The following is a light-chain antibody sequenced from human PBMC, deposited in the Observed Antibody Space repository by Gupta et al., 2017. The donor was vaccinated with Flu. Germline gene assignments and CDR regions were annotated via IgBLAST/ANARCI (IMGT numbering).Light chain of an antibody. CDR3: NSYSASSSPYV. Sequence: QSALTQPVSVSGSLGQSITISCTGATSDIGSYNYVYWYQQYPGKAPKLLISEVSNRPSGVSTRFSGSKSGNTASLTISGLQAEDEADYYCNSYSASSSPYVFGTGTKVTVL. CDR1: TSDIGSYNY. V-gene: IGLV2-14*01. CDR2: EVS. J-gene: IGLJ1*01.